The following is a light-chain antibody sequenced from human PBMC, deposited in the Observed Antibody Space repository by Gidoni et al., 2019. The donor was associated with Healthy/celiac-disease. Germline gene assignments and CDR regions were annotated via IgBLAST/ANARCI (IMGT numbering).Light chain of an antibody. CDR1: QSVSSN. CDR3: QQYNNWPPRT. V-gene: IGKV3-15*01. CDR2: GAS. Sequence: EIVITQSPATLSVSPGASATLSCRASQSVSSNLAWYQPKPGQAPRLLIYGASTGATRSPARFSGSGSGTEFTLTISSLQSEDFAVYYCQQYNNWPPRTFGGGTKVEIK. J-gene: IGKJ4*01.